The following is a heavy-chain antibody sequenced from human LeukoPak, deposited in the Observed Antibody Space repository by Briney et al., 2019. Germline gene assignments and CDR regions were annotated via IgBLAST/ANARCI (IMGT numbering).Heavy chain of an antibody. CDR3: ARHRGTVVTFDY. D-gene: IGHD4-23*01. J-gene: IGHJ4*02. Sequence: PSETLSLTCTVSGDSIRNTDAYYWAWIRQPPGKGLEWIGSIDYRSAHYKPSLKGRVTTSVDTSKTQFSLRLSSVTASDTAVYYCARHRGTVVTFDYWGQGTLVTVSS. CDR2: IDYRSA. V-gene: IGHV4-39*01. CDR1: GDSIRNTDAYY.